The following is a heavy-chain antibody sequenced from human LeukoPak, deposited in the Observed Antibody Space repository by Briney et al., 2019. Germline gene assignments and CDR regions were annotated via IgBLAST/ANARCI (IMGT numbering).Heavy chain of an antibody. J-gene: IGHJ4*02. CDR1: GYTFTDHY. Sequence: ASVKVSCKASGYTFTDHYMHWVRQAPGQGLEWMGRINPNSGGTNYAQKFQGRVTLTRDTSISTAFMELRSLRSDDTAVYYCASSPAGTNYWGQGTLVTVSS. D-gene: IGHD6-13*01. CDR3: ASSPAGTNY. V-gene: IGHV1-2*06. CDR2: INPNSGGT.